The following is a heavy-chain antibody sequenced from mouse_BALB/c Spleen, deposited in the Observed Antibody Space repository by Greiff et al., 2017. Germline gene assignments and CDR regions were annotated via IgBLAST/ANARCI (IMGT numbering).Heavy chain of an antibody. J-gene: IGHJ3*01. Sequence: VQLQQSGAELAKPGASVKMSCKASGYTFTSYWMHWVKQRPGQGLEWIGYINPSTGYTEYNQKFKDKATLTADKSSSTAYMQLSSLTSEDSAVYYCATTMITTKAGFAYWGQGTLVTVSA. CDR3: ATTMITTKAGFAY. CDR1: GYTFTSYW. V-gene: IGHV1-7*01. D-gene: IGHD2-4*01. CDR2: INPSTGYT.